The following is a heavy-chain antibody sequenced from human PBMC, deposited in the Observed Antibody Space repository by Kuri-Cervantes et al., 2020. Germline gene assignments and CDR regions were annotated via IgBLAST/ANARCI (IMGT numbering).Heavy chain of an antibody. CDR2: ISYDGSNK. D-gene: IGHD3-22*01. V-gene: IGHV3-30-3*01. Sequence: GESLKISCAASGFTFSDYYMSWIRQAPGKGLEWVAVISYDGSNKYYADSVKGRFTISRDNSKNTLYLQMNSLRAEDTAVYYCARGICDSSGYHSWGQGTMVTVSS. J-gene: IGHJ3*01. CDR3: ARGICDSSGYHS. CDR1: GFTFSDYY.